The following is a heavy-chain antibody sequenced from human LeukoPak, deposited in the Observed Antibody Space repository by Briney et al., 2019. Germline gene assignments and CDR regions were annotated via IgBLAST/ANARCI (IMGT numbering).Heavy chain of an antibody. CDR1: GYTFTNYY. V-gene: IGHV1-46*01. CDR3: ARDVGPSQSSGCYYFDS. CDR2: INPSGGST. Sequence: ASVKVSCKASGYTFTNYYMHWVRQAPGQGLEWMGIINPSGGSTSFAQKFQGRVTMTRDTSTSTVYMELSSLRSEDTAVYYRARDVGPSQSSGCYYFDSWGQGTLVTVSS. D-gene: IGHD6-19*01. J-gene: IGHJ4*02.